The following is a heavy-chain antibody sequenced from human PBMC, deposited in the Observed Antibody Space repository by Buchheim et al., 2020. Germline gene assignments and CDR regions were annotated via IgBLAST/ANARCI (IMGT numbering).Heavy chain of an antibody. D-gene: IGHD2-15*01. J-gene: IGHJ4*02. CDR3: ARDSDIVVVVAATTSGGFDC. Sequence: QVQLVESGGGVVQPGRSLRLSCAASGFTFSSYAMHWVRQAPGKGLEWVAVISYDGSNKYYADSVKGRFTIYRDNSKNTLYLQMNSLRAEDTAVYYCARDSDIVVVVAATTSGGFDCWGQGTL. CDR2: ISYDGSNK. V-gene: IGHV3-30*04. CDR1: GFTFSSYA.